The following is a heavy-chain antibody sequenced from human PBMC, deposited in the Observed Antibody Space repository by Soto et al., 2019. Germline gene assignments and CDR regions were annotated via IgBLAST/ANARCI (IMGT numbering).Heavy chain of an antibody. Sequence: AAVKVSCKASGYTFTSYGISWVRQAPGQGLEWMGWISAYNGNTNYAQKLQGRVTMTTDTSTSTAYMELRSLRSDDTAVYYCARERPYYDILTGYFDAFDIWGQGTMVTVSS. CDR2: ISAYNGNT. CDR1: GYTFTSYG. J-gene: IGHJ3*02. D-gene: IGHD3-9*01. V-gene: IGHV1-18*01. CDR3: ARERPYYDILTGYFDAFDI.